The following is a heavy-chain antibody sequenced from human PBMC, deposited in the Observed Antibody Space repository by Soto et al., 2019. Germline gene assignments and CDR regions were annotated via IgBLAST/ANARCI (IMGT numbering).Heavy chain of an antibody. CDR3: ARDTGATIPNWFDP. V-gene: IGHV3-21*01. J-gene: IGHJ5*02. D-gene: IGHD5-12*01. Sequence: EVQLVESGGGLVKPGGSLRLSCAASGFTFSSYSRNWVRQAPGKGLEWVSSISSSSSYIYYADSVKGRFTISRDNAKNSLYLQMNSLRAEDTAVYYCARDTGATIPNWFDPWGQGTLVTVSS. CDR1: GFTFSSYS. CDR2: ISSSSSYI.